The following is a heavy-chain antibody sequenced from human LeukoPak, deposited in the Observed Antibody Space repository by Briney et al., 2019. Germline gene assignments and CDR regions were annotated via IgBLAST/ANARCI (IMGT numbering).Heavy chain of an antibody. J-gene: IGHJ4*02. Sequence: GGSLRLSCAASGFTVSSNYMSWVRQAPGKGLEWVSGIYSGGTTFYADSVKGRFTISRDNSKNTLYLQMNSLRAEDTAIYYCAKASWVSSTDAVRWGQGTLVTVSS. CDR1: GFTVSSNY. V-gene: IGHV3-53*05. D-gene: IGHD3-16*01. CDR3: AKASWVSSTDAVR. CDR2: IYSGGTT.